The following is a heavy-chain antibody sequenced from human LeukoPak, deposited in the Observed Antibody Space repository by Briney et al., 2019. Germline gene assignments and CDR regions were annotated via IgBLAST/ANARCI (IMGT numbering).Heavy chain of an antibody. Sequence: ASVKVSCKASGYTFTNYGISWVRQAPGQGLEWMGWISAYNGDTNYAQMLQGRVTLTTDASTNTAYTELRSLRSDDTAVYYCARDLPDLTYSYDSSGLDYWGQGTLVTVST. J-gene: IGHJ4*02. CDR3: ARDLPDLTYSYDSSGLDY. D-gene: IGHD3-22*01. V-gene: IGHV1-18*01. CDR2: ISAYNGDT. CDR1: GYTFTNYG.